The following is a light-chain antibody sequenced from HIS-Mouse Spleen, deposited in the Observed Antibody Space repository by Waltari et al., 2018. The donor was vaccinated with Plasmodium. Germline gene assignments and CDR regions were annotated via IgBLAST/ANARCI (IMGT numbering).Light chain of an antibody. CDR3: QQYDNLPPLFT. CDR1: QDISNY. Sequence: DIQMTQSPSSLSASVVDRVTITCQASQDISNYLNWYQQKPRKAPKPLIYDASNLETGVPPRFSGSGSGTDFTFTISSLQPEDIATYYCQQYDNLPPLFTFGPGTKVDIK. J-gene: IGKJ3*01. V-gene: IGKV1-33*01. CDR2: DAS.